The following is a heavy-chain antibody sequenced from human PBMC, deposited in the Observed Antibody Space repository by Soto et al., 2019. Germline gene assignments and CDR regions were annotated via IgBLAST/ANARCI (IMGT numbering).Heavy chain of an antibody. V-gene: IGHV3-7*01. CDR3: AVSLRYWYFDL. CDR2: IKQDGSEK. Sequence: GGSLRLSCAASGFTFSNYWMSWVRQAPGKGLEWVANIKQDGSEKYYVDSVKGRFTISRDNAKNSLYLQMNSLRAEDTAVYYGAVSLRYWYFDLWGRGTLVTVSS. CDR1: GFTFSNYW. J-gene: IGHJ2*01. D-gene: IGHD3-16*02.